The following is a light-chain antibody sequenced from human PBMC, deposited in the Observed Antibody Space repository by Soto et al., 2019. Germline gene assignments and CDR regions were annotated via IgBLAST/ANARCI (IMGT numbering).Light chain of an antibody. CDR1: QSISTY. Sequence: DIQMTQSPSSLSASVGDRVTITCRASQSISTYLNWYHQEPGKAPKLLIYAASTLQSGRPSRFSASRSGTDFTLTITRLQPEDAATYYGQQSYSTPRTVGQGTKVQI. J-gene: IGKJ1*01. V-gene: IGKV1-39*01. CDR2: AAS. CDR3: QQSYSTPRT.